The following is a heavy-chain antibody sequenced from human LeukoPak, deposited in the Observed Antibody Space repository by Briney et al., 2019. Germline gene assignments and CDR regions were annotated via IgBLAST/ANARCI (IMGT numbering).Heavy chain of an antibody. J-gene: IGHJ5*02. CDR1: GFTFSSYG. V-gene: IGHV3-30*02. CDR3: AKALVVVPAAIGWFDP. D-gene: IGHD2-2*02. CDR2: IRYDGSNK. Sequence: GGSLRLSCAASGFTFSSYGMHWVRQAPGMGLEWVAFIRYDGSNKYYADSVKGRFTISRDNSKNTLYLQMNSLRAEDTAVYYCAKALVVVPAAIGWFDPWGQGTLVTVSS.